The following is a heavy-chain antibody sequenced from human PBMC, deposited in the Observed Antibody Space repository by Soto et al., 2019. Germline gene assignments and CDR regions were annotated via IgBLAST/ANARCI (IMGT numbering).Heavy chain of an antibody. V-gene: IGHV4-59*08. J-gene: IGHJ4*02. CDR2: IYDSGST. D-gene: IGHD6-13*01. Sequence: SETLSLTCTVSGGSISSSYWSWIRQPPGKGLEWIGYIYDSGSTYYNSSLKSRVTMSVDTSKNQFSLKLSSVTAADTAVYYCARQXIYWGQGTPVTVSS. CDR1: GGSISSSY. CDR3: ARQXIY.